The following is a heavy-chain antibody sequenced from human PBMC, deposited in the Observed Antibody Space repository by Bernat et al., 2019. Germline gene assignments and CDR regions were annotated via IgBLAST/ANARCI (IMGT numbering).Heavy chain of an antibody. Sequence: EVQLVESGGGLVQPGGSQRLSCAASGFTVSDNYMSWVRQAPGKGLEWVSVVYSGGSTYYADSVKGRFTISRDNSKNTLYLQMNSLRSEDTAVYYCARLGYGIAAAGTFDLWGRGTLVTVSS. V-gene: IGHV3-66*01. CDR1: GFTVSDNY. J-gene: IGHJ2*01. CDR3: ARLGYGIAAAGTFDL. CDR2: VYSGGST. D-gene: IGHD6-13*01.